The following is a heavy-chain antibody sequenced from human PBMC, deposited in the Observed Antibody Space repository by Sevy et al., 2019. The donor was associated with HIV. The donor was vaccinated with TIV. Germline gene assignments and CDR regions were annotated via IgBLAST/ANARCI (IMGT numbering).Heavy chain of an antibody. CDR1: GYTFTGYY. CDR2: INPNSGGT. D-gene: IGHD6-19*01. CDR3: ASGAQGAVAGTTYYYYGMDV. V-gene: IGHV1-2*02. Sequence: ASVKVSCKASGYTFTGYYMHWVRQAPGQGLELMGWINPNSGGTNYAQKFQGRVTMTRDTSISTAYMELSRLRSDDTAVYYCASGAQGAVAGTTYYYYGMDVWGQGTTVTVSS. J-gene: IGHJ6*02.